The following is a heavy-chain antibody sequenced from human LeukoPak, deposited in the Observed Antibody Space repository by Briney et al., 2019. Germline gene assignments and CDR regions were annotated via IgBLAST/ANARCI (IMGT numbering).Heavy chain of an antibody. J-gene: IGHJ3*02. V-gene: IGHV3-48*03. CDR1: GFTFSSYE. CDR3: ARDGYDYVWGSYREDAFDI. CDR2: ISSSGSTI. D-gene: IGHD3-16*02. Sequence: PGGSLRLSCAASGFTFSSYEMNWVRQAPGKGLEWVSYISSSGSTIYYADSVKGRFTISRDNAKNSLYLQMNSLRAEDTAVYYCARDGYDYVWGSYREDAFDIWGQGTMVTVSS.